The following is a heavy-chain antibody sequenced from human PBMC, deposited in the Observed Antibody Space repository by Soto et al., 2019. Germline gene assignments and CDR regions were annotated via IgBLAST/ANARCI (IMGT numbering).Heavy chain of an antibody. D-gene: IGHD3-16*02. CDR3: ARDLYDYVWGSYRPFDY. Sequence: GALRLSCAASGFTFSSYGMHWVRQAPGKGLEWVAVIWYDGSNKYYADSVKGRFTISRDNSKNTLYLQMNSLRAEDTAVYYCARDLYDYVWGSYRPFDYWGQGTLVTVSS. J-gene: IGHJ4*02. CDR1: GFTFSSYG. CDR2: IWYDGSNK. V-gene: IGHV3-33*01.